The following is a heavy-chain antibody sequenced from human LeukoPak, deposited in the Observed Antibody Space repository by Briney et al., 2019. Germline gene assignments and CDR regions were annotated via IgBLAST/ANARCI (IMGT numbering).Heavy chain of an antibody. Sequence: GASVKVSCKASGYTFTSYDINWVRQATGQGLEWMGWVNPNSGNTGYAQKFQGRVTMTRNTSISTAYMELSSLRSEDTAVYYCARAFEYSSSSDYYYYYMDVWGKGTTVTVSS. V-gene: IGHV1-8*01. CDR3: ARAFEYSSSSDYYYYYMDV. CDR1: GYTFTSYD. D-gene: IGHD6-6*01. J-gene: IGHJ6*03. CDR2: VNPNSGNT.